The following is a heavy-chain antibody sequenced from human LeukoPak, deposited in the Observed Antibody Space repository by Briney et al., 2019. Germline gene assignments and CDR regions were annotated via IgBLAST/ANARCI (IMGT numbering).Heavy chain of an antibody. CDR2: IYHSGSS. CDR3: AREGSRRLYMDV. J-gene: IGHJ6*03. Sequence: SETLSLTCAVSGGSISTGNWWSWVRQSPDKGLEWIGEIYHSGSSNYNPSLKSRATMSIDNSKHHFSLSLTSVTAADTAVYYCAREGSRRLYMDVWGRGTTVTVSS. CDR1: GGSISTGNW. D-gene: IGHD6-25*01. V-gene: IGHV4-4*02.